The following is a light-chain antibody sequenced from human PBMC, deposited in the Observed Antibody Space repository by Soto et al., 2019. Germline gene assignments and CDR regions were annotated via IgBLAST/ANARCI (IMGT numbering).Light chain of an antibody. V-gene: IGKV3-20*01. J-gene: IGKJ2*01. CDR3: QQYDTSPPMYT. CDR2: ATS. Sequence: EIVLTQSPGTLSLSPGEMATLSCRASQSVDSTYLAWYQQKPDQSPRLLIYATSTRAAGIPDRFSGSGSGTDFTLTISRLEPDDVAVYYCQQYDTSPPMYTFGQGTKVDI. CDR1: QSVDSTY.